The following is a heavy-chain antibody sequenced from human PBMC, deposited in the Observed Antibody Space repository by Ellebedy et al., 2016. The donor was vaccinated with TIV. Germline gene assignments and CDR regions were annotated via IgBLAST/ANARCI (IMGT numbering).Heavy chain of an antibody. Sequence: SETLSLTXGVSGGSIRSNNWWHWVRQPPGKGLEWIGEIYHSGTTNYNPSLKSRLTISVDKSKDQFSLRLNSVTAADTAVYFCAREAAAGTDVDWGQGAPVTVSS. CDR1: GGSIRSNNW. V-gene: IGHV4-4*02. CDR2: IYHSGTT. J-gene: IGHJ4*02. CDR3: AREAAAGTDVD. D-gene: IGHD6-13*01.